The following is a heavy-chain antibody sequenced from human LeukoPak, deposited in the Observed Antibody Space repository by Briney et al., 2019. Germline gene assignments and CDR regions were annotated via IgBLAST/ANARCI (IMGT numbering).Heavy chain of an antibody. CDR1: GFTFRNSA. J-gene: IGHJ6*02. V-gene: IGHV3-7*03. D-gene: IGHD3-3*01. Sequence: PGGSLRLSCAASGFTFRNSAMSWVRQAPGKGLEWVANIKQDGSEKYYVDSVKGRFTISRDNAKNSLYLQMNSLRAEDTAVYYCARVTRGTRITIFGVGNYYYYYGMDVWGQRTTVTVSS. CDR2: IKQDGSEK. CDR3: ARVTRGTRITIFGVGNYYYYYGMDV.